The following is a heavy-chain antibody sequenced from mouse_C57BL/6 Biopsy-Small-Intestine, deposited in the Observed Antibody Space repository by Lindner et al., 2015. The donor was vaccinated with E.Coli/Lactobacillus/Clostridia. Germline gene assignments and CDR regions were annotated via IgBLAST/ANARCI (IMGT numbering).Heavy chain of an antibody. V-gene: IGHV1-54*01. CDR3: ARRWDGGYFDV. CDR2: INPGSGGT. J-gene: IGHJ1*03. CDR1: GYAFTNYL. Sequence: VQLQESGAELVGPGTSVKVSCKASGYAFTNYLIEWVKQRPGQGLEWIGVINPGSGGTNYNEKFKGKATLTADKSSSTAYMQLSSLTSEDSAVYFCARRWDGGYFDVWGTGTTVTVSS. D-gene: IGHD4-1*01.